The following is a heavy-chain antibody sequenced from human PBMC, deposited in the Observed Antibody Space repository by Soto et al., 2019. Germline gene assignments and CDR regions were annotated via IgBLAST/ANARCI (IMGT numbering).Heavy chain of an antibody. V-gene: IGHV3-7*03. CDR2: IKQDESEK. D-gene: IGHD1-26*01. J-gene: IGHJ4*02. CDR3: ASDRFRGTYYLRGVTYFFEE. CDR1: GLTFTDYW. Sequence: GGSLRLSCVTYGLTFTDYWMSWIRQAPGKGLEWVANIKQDESEKNYLDSVKGRFTISRDNAKNSLYLQMNSLRAEDTAVYYCASDRFRGTYYLRGVTYFFEEWGQGAPVTVSS.